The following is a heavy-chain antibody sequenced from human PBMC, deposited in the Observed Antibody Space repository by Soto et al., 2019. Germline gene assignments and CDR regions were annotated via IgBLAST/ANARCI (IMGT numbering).Heavy chain of an antibody. CDR2: IYYSGNT. CDR3: ARESGGSSFRDNI. Sequence: SETLSLTCTVSGDSISSSNYFWGWIRQPPGKGLEWIGTIYYSGNTYYSPSLRSRVTISVDTSKNQFSLKLSSVTAADTAVYYCARESGGSSFRDNIWGQGTMVTVSS. V-gene: IGHV4-39*02. J-gene: IGHJ3*02. CDR1: GDSISSSNYF. D-gene: IGHD2-15*01.